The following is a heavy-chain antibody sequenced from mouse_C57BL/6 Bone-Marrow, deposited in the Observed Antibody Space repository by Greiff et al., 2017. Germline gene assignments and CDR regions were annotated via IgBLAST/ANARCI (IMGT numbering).Heavy chain of an antibody. V-gene: IGHV5-9-1*02. CDR1: GFTFSSYA. CDR2: ISSGGDYI. J-gene: IGHJ1*03. CDR3: TREITTVEYWYFDV. Sequence: DVMLVESGEGLVKPGGSLKLSCAASGFTFSSYAMSWVRQTPEKRLEWVAYISSGGDYIYYADTVKGRFTISRDNARNTLYLQMSSLKSEDTAMYYCTREITTVEYWYFDVWGTGTTVTVSS. D-gene: IGHD1-1*01.